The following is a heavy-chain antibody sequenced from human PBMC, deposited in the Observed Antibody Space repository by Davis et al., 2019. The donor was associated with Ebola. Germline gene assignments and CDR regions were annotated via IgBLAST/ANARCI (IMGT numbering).Heavy chain of an antibody. V-gene: IGHV4-39*01. J-gene: IGHJ5*02. CDR1: GGPIISSIHY. Sequence: SETLSLTCTVSGGPIISSIHYWGWIRQPPGKGLEWIGTVYYSGSTFYNPSLKSRLTISVDTSKNQLSLKLSAVTAADTAVYYCARHRAPHWFDPWGQGTLVIVSS. CDR2: VYYSGST. CDR3: ARHRAPHWFDP.